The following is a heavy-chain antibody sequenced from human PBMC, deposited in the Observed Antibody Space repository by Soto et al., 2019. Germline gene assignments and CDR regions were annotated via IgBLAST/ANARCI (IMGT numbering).Heavy chain of an antibody. CDR2: ISYDGDYK. D-gene: IGHD2-15*01. V-gene: IGHV3-30*18. Sequence: QVQLVESGGGVVQPGRSLRLSCAASEFTFSSYVMHWVRQAPGKGREWVAKISYDGDYKYYADSVKGRFTISRDDSKNTLYLQMNSLRAEDTALYYCAKDRGRYCSGGSCYLFDYWGQGIMVTVSS. CDR3: AKDRGRYCSGGSCYLFDY. CDR1: EFTFSSYV. J-gene: IGHJ4*02.